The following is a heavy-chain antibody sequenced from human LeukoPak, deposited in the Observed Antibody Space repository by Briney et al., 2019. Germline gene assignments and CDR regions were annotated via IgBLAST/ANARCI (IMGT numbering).Heavy chain of an antibody. Sequence: GGSLRLSCAASGFTFSDYYMSWIRQAPGKRLEWVSYISSSGSTIYYADSVKGRFTISRDNVHNSLYLQMNSLRAEDTAVYYCARVPNYHDSSSYYYMDVWGKGTTVTVSS. CDR2: ISSSGSTI. D-gene: IGHD3-22*01. CDR1: GFTFSDYY. J-gene: IGHJ6*03. CDR3: ARVPNYHDSSSYYYMDV. V-gene: IGHV3-11*04.